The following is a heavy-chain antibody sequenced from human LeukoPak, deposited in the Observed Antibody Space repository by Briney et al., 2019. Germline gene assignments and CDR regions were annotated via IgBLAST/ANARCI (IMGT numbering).Heavy chain of an antibody. J-gene: IGHJ4*02. CDR2: IYYSGST. V-gene: IGHV4-59*01. Sequence: SETLSLTCTVSGRSISSYYWSWIRQPPGKGLEWIGYIYYSGSTNYNPSLKSRVTISVDTSKNQFSLKLSSVTAADTAVYYCARGREHFYGSGSALYYFDYWGQGTLVTVSS. CDR3: ARGREHFYGSGSALYYFDY. CDR1: GRSISSYY. D-gene: IGHD3-10*01.